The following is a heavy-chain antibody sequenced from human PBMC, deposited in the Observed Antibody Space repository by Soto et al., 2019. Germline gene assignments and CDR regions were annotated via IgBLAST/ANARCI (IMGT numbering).Heavy chain of an antibody. Sequence: PSETLSLTCTVSGGSISSSYWSWIRQPPGKGLEWIGYIYNSGSTYYKPSLKSRVIISADTSKNQLSLKLTSVTAADTAVYYCARGRHYYDSSGFDPWGQGTLVTVSS. CDR2: IYNSGST. D-gene: IGHD3-22*01. J-gene: IGHJ5*02. CDR1: GGSISSSY. V-gene: IGHV4-59*12. CDR3: ARGRHYYDSSGFDP.